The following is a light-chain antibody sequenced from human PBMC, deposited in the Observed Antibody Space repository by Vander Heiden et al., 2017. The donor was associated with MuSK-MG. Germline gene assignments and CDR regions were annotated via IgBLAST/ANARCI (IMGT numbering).Light chain of an antibody. CDR3: QQDNNWPQA. CDR1: QSVSSN. V-gene: IGKV3D-15*01. Sequence: EIVMMQSPATLSVSPGERATLSCRASQSVSSNLAWYQQKPGQAPRLLIYGASTRATGIPARFSGSGSGTEFTLTISSLQSEDFAVYYCQQDNNWPQAFGQGTRLEIK. CDR2: GAS. J-gene: IGKJ5*01.